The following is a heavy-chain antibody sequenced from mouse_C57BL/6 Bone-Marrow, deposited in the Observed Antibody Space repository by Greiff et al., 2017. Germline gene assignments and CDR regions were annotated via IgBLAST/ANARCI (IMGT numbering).Heavy chain of an antibody. CDR3: TRFIPRTRFDY. V-gene: IGHV5-9-1*02. CDR1: GFTFSSYA. CDR2: ISSGGDYI. J-gene: IGHJ2*01. D-gene: IGHD1-1*01. Sequence: EVKLMESGAGLVKPGGSLKLSCAASGFTFSSYAMSWVSQTPEKRLEWVAYISSGGDYINYTDTVKGRFTISRDNARNTLYLQMSSLKSEDTAMYYGTRFIPRTRFDYWGQGTTLTVSS.